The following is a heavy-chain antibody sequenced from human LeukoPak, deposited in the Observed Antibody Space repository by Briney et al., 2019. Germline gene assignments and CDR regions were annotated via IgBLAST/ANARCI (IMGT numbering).Heavy chain of an antibody. CDR1: GGSISSSSYY. Sequence: PSETLSLTCTVSGGSISSSSYYWGWIRQPPGKGLEWIGSIYYSGSTYYNPSLKSRVTISVDTSKNQFSLKLSSVTAADTAVYYCARQYNSGWARYFDYWGQGTLVTVSS. CDR2: IYYSGST. D-gene: IGHD6-19*01. J-gene: IGHJ4*02. CDR3: ARQYNSGWARYFDY. V-gene: IGHV4-39*01.